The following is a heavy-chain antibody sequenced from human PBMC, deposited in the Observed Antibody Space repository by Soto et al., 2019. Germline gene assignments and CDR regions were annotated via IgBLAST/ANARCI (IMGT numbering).Heavy chain of an antibody. D-gene: IGHD2-2*01. Sequence: GASVKVSCKASGGTFSSYAISWVRQAPGQGLEWMGGIIPIFGTANYAQKFQGRVTITADKSTSTAYMELSSLRSEDTAVYYCARYSSSTSCPHYYYGMDVWGQGTTVTVSS. CDR1: GGTFSSYA. CDR3: ARYSSSTSCPHYYYGMDV. CDR2: IIPIFGTA. V-gene: IGHV1-69*06. J-gene: IGHJ6*02.